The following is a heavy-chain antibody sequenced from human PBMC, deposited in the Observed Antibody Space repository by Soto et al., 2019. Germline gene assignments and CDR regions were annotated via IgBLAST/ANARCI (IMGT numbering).Heavy chain of an antibody. V-gene: IGHV1-2*02. CDR1: GYTFTGYY. J-gene: IGHJ6*02. Sequence: ASVKVSCKASGYTFTGYYMHWVRQAPGQGLEWMGWINPNSGGTNYAQKFQGRVTMTRDTSISTAYMELSRLRSDDTAVYYCARGILRYFSWPQQPNDYYYGMDVWGQGTTVTVSS. CDR2: INPNSGGT. D-gene: IGHD3-9*01. CDR3: ARGILRYFSWPQQPNDYYYGMDV.